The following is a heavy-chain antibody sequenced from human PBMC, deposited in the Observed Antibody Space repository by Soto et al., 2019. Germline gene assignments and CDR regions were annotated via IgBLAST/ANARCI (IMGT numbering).Heavy chain of an antibody. D-gene: IGHD3-22*01. J-gene: IGHJ4*02. Sequence: QVPLQQSGPGLVKPSQTLSLTCAISGDSVSSNSAAWNWIRQSPSRGLEWLGRTYYRSKWYNDXAEXXXSRRTITPDTXXNXFXXQLNSVSPEDTAVYYCARELADYYDSSGYYYGFDYWGQGTLVTVSS. CDR1: GDSVSSNSAA. V-gene: IGHV6-1*01. CDR2: TYYRSKWYN. CDR3: ARELADYYDSSGYYYGFDY.